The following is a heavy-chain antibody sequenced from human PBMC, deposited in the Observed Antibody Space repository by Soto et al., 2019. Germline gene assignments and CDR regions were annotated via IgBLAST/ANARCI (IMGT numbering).Heavy chain of an antibody. CDR1: GFSLSNARMG. D-gene: IGHD3-22*01. Sequence: QVTLKESGPVLVKPTETLTLTCTVSGFSLSNARMGVSWIRQPPGKALEWLAHIFSNDEKSYSPSLKSRLTISKDTPKSQVVLTMTNMDPVDTAKYYCARIITMIVVPTTNWFDPWGQGTLVTVCS. CDR2: IFSNDEK. CDR3: ARIITMIVVPTTNWFDP. V-gene: IGHV2-26*01. J-gene: IGHJ5*02.